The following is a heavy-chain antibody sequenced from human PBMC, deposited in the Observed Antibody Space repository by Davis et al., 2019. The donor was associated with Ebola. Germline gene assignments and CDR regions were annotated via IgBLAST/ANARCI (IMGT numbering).Heavy chain of an antibody. CDR3: ARHNAVGGAGTGGGENDY. V-gene: IGHV5-51*01. CDR1: GYSFTSYW. J-gene: IGHJ4*02. Sequence: GESLKISCKGSGYSFTSYWIAWVRQMPGKGLECMGIIYPGDSETRYSPSFQGQVTISADKSISTAYLQWSSLKASDTAMYYCARHNAVGGAGTGGGENDYWGQGTLVTVSS. D-gene: IGHD6-19*01. CDR2: IYPGDSET.